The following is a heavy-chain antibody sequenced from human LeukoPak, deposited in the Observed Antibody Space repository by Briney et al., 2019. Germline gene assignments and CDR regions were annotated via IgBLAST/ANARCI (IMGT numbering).Heavy chain of an antibody. D-gene: IGHD6-13*01. J-gene: IGHJ4*02. V-gene: IGHV3-33*06. CDR2: IWYDGTNK. Sequence: GGSLRLSCAASEFIFSNYGMHWVRQAPGKGLEWVAVIWYDGTNKYYPDSVKGRFTISRDNSKNTVYLQMNSLRAEDTAVYYCAKDGDSGSWYSYDYFDYWGQGTLVTVTS. CDR3: AKDGDSGSWYSYDYFDY. CDR1: EFIFSNYG.